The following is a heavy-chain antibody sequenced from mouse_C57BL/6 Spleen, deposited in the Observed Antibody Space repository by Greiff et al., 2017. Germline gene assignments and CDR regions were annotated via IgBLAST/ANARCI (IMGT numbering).Heavy chain of an antibody. Sequence: EVHLVESGGGLVQPKGSLKLSCAASGFSFNTYAMNWVRQAPGKGLEWVARIRSKSNNYATYYADSVKDRFTISRDDSESMLYLQMNNLKTEDTAMYYCVRHNYDYDVDYAMDYWGQGTSVTVSS. CDR2: IRSKSNNYAT. CDR1: GFSFNTYA. V-gene: IGHV10-1*01. CDR3: VRHNYDYDVDYAMDY. D-gene: IGHD2-4*01. J-gene: IGHJ4*01.